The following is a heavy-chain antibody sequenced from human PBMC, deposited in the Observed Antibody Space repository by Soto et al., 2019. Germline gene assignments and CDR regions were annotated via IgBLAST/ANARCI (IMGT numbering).Heavy chain of an antibody. CDR2: ILYDGSNK. Sequence: QVQLVESGGGVVQPGTSLRLSCAASGFTFSNYGMHWVRQTPGKGLEWVALILYDGSNKYYADSVKGRLTISRDNSKNTLYLQVSSLRSEDTAVYYCAKSRDAYNFDFYYGMDVWGQGTSVTVSS. CDR3: AKSRDAYNFDFYYGMDV. CDR1: GFTFSNYG. V-gene: IGHV3-30*18. J-gene: IGHJ6*02. D-gene: IGHD1-1*01.